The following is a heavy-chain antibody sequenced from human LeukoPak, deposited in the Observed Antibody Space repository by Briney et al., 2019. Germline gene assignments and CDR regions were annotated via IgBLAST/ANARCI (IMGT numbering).Heavy chain of an antibody. D-gene: IGHD3-22*01. Sequence: ASVKVFCKASGYTFTGYYMHWVRQAPGQGLEWMGWINPNSGGTNYAQKFQGRVTMTRDTSISTAYMELSRPRSDDTAVYYCARAPYYYDSSGYIYWGQGTLVTVSS. V-gene: IGHV1-2*02. CDR3: ARAPYYYDSSGYIY. CDR1: GYTFTGYY. J-gene: IGHJ4*02. CDR2: INPNSGGT.